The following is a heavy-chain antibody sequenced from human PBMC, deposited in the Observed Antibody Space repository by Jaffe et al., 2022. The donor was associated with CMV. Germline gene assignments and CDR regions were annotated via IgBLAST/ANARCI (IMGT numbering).Heavy chain of an antibody. J-gene: IGHJ4*02. D-gene: IGHD3-22*01. Sequence: QVQLVQSGAEVKKPGASVKVSCKASGYTFTGYYMHWVRQAPGQGLEWMGWINPNSGGTNYAQKFQGWVTMTRDTSISTAYMELSRLRSDDTAVYYCARERHYYDSSGYHFDYWGQGTLVTVSS. CDR1: GYTFTGYY. CDR3: ARERHYYDSSGYHFDY. CDR2: INPNSGGT. V-gene: IGHV1-2*04.